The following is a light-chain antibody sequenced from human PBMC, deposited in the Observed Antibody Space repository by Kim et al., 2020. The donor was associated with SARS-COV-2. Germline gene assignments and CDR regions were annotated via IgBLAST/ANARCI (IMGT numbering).Light chain of an antibody. CDR3: KSRDSRGKVV. Sequence: SSELTQDPAVSVALGQTVRITCQGDSLRSYYATWYQQSSGQAPVLVLYGKNNRPSGIQDRFLGSSSGKTASLTITGAQASDEADYYCKSRDSRGKVVFGGGTRVTVL. J-gene: IGLJ2*01. V-gene: IGLV3-19*01. CDR2: GKN. CDR1: SLRSYY.